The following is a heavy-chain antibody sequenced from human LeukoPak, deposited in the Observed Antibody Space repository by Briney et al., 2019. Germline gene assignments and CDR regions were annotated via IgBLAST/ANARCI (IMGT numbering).Heavy chain of an antibody. V-gene: IGHV3-23*01. CDR2: ISRRDDYT. D-gene: IGHD3-10*01. J-gene: IGHJ4*02. CDR3: ANDYRSGSFHDF. CDR1: GFAFSSYA. Sequence: GRSLRLSCAASGFAFSSYAMSWVRQPPGKGLEWVSVISRRDDYTYYADSVKGRFTISRDNSKNTLYLQMNTLRAEDTAVYYCANDYRSGSFHDFWGQGTLVTVSS.